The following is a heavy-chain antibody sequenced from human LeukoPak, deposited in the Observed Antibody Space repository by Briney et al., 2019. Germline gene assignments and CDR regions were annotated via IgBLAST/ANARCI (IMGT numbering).Heavy chain of an antibody. V-gene: IGHV3-66*01. J-gene: IGHJ4*02. D-gene: IGHD4-17*01. CDR2: IYSGGST. CDR3: ATYPDYGDYAELFDY. CDR1: GFTVSSNY. Sequence: PGGSLRLSCAASGFTVSSNYMSWVRQAPGKGLEWVSVIYSGGSTYYADSVKGRFTISRDNSKNTLYLQMNSLRAEDTAVYYCATYPDYGDYAELFDYWGQGTLVTVSS.